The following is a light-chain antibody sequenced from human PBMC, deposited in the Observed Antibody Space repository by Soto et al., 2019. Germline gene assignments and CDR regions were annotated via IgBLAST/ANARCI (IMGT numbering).Light chain of an antibody. CDR2: KAS. V-gene: IGKV1-5*03. CDR3: QHYNSYLEA. Sequence: IQMTTSPSTLSGSVGDRVTITFRASQTISSWLAWYQQKPGKAPKLLIYKASTLKSGVPSRFSGSGSGTEFTLTISSLQPDDFATYYCQHYNSYLEAFGQGTKVDIK. CDR1: QTISSW. J-gene: IGKJ1*01.